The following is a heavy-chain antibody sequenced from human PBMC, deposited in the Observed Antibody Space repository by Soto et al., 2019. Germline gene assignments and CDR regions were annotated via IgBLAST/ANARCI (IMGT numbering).Heavy chain of an antibody. Sequence: QVQVVQSGAEVREPGASVKVSCTASGYSSSNYYTHWARQAPGQGLEWMGIVNPHGASTVYAQRFQGILTLTSDTSTNTDYMDLSRLSSDDTAIYYCASVTTIWSNWGQGTLVTVSS. D-gene: IGHD2-21*02. J-gene: IGHJ4*02. CDR2: VNPHGAST. CDR3: ASVTTIWSN. CDR1: GYSSSNYY. V-gene: IGHV1-46*01.